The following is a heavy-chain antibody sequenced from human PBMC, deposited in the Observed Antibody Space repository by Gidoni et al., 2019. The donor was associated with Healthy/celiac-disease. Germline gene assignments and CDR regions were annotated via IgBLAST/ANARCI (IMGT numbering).Heavy chain of an antibody. V-gene: IGHV1-8*01. CDR1: GYTFTSYD. J-gene: IGHJ6*02. D-gene: IGHD3-22*01. CDR3: ARRNYDSSGYYPYYYYYGMDV. Sequence: QVQLVQSGAEVKKPGASVKVSCKASGYTFTSYDINWVRQATGQGLEWMGWMNPNSGNTGYAQKFQGRVTMTGNTSISTAYMELSSLRSEDTAVYYCARRNYDSSGYYPYYYYYGMDVWGQGTTVTVSS. CDR2: MNPNSGNT.